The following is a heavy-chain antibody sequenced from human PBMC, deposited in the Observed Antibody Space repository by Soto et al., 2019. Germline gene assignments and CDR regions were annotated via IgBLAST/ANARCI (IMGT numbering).Heavy chain of an antibody. D-gene: IGHD3-3*01. CDR2: IYYSGST. J-gene: IGHJ6*02. Sequence: PSETLSLTCTVSGGSISSGDYYWSWIRQPPGKGLEWIGYIYYSGSTYYNPSLKSRVTISVDTSKNQFSLKLSSVTAADTAVYYCARAGDFTILGVDPYGMDVWGQGTTVTVSS. CDR1: GGSISSGDYY. CDR3: ARAGDFTILGVDPYGMDV. V-gene: IGHV4-30-4*01.